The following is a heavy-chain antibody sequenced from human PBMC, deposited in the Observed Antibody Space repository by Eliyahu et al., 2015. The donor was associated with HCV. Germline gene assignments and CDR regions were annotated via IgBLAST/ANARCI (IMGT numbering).Heavy chain of an antibody. J-gene: IGHJ4*02. Sequence: EVQLVESGGGLVKXGGSLRLXXXXSGFSXSTXSMNWVRQAPGKGLEWVSSXSESSSYIYYADSVKGRFTISRDNAKNSLYLQMNSLRAEDTALYYCARDSPPDTPMVRDFDCWGQGTLVTVSS. D-gene: IGHD5-18*01. V-gene: IGHV3-21*01. CDR2: XSESSSYI. CDR1: GFSXSTXS. CDR3: ARDSPPDTPMVRDFDC.